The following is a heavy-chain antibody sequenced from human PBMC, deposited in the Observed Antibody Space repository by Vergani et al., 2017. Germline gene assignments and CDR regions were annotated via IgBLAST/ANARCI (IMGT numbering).Heavy chain of an antibody. D-gene: IGHD6-13*01. V-gene: IGHV4-59*01. CDR1: GFTFSSYW. CDR3: ARVDSWYRAFDI. CDR2: IYYSGST. J-gene: IGHJ3*02. Sequence: QVQLVESGGGLVQPGGSLRLSCAASGFTFSSYWMSWIRQPPGKGLEWIGYIYYSGSTNYNPSLKSRVTISVDTSKNQFSLKLSSVTAADTAVYYCARVDSWYRAFDIWGQGTMVTVSS.